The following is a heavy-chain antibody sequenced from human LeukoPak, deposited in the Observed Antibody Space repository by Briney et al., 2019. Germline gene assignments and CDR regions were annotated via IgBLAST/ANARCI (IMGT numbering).Heavy chain of an antibody. CDR3: STKELSYPDYYGMDV. V-gene: IGHV3-15*01. Sequence: GGSLRLSCAASGFTFSNAWVTWVRQAPGKGLEWVGRVKSKTDGGTTDYAAPVKGRFTISRDDSNNILYLQMNSLKTEDTAVYYCSTKELSYPDYYGMDVWGQGTTVTVSS. D-gene: IGHD2-2*02. CDR2: VKSKTDGGTT. CDR1: GFTFSNAW. J-gene: IGHJ6*02.